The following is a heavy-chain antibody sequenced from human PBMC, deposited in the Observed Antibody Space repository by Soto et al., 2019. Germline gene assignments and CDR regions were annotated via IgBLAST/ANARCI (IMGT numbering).Heavy chain of an antibody. Sequence: QLQLQESGSGLVKPSQTLSLTCAVSGGSISSGGYSWSWIRQPPGKGLEWIGYIYHSGSTYYNPSLKSRVTISVDRSKNQFSLKLSSVTAADTAAYYCARAHGSGWGAFEIWGQGTMVTVSS. CDR3: ARAHGSGWGAFEI. D-gene: IGHD3-10*01. CDR2: IYHSGST. V-gene: IGHV4-30-2*01. CDR1: GGSISSGGYS. J-gene: IGHJ3*02.